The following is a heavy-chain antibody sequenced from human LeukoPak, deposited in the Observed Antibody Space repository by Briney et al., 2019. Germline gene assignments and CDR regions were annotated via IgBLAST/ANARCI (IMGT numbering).Heavy chain of an antibody. CDR2: IKSKTDGGTI. J-gene: IGHJ4*02. CDR1: GFTFSNAW. D-gene: IGHD3-22*01. Sequence: GGSLRLSCAASGFTFSNAWMSWVRQAPGKGLEWVGRIKSKTDGGTIDYSAPVKGRFTISRDDSQNTLYLQMNSLKSEDTAVYYCTSHSYHSASSGYYVEYWGQGTLVSASS. CDR3: TSHSYHSASSGYYVEY. V-gene: IGHV3-15*01.